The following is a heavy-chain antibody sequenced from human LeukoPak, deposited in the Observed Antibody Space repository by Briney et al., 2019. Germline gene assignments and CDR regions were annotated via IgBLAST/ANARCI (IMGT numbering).Heavy chain of an antibody. CDR3: ARGIYGDYVLDY. CDR1: GFTFSSYS. Sequence: GGSLRLSCAASGFTFSSYSMSWVRQAPGKGLEWVSSISSSSSYIYYADSVKGRFTISRDNAKNSLYLQMDSLRAEDTAVYYCARGIYGDYVLDYWGQGTLVTVSS. D-gene: IGHD4-17*01. J-gene: IGHJ4*02. V-gene: IGHV3-21*01. CDR2: ISSSSSYI.